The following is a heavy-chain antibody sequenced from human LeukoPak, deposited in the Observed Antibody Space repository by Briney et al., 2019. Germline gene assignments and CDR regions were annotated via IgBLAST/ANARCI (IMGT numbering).Heavy chain of an antibody. J-gene: IGHJ4*02. CDR3: ARDPSVLPLQWELLPSSQFDY. CDR2: IKQDGSEK. CDR1: GFTFSNYA. V-gene: IGHV3-7*01. D-gene: IGHD1-26*01. Sequence: GGSLRLSCAASGFTFSNYAMNWVRQAPGKGLEWVANIKQDGSEKYYVDSVKGRFTISRDNAKNSLYLQMNSLRAEDTAVYYCARDPSVLPLQWELLPSSQFDYWGQGTLVTVSS.